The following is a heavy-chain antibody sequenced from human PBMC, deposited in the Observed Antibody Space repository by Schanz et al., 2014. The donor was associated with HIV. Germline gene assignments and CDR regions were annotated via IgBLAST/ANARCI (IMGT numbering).Heavy chain of an antibody. Sequence: QVHLVQSGAEVKKSGASVTVSCKASGYSFSSYGLSWVRQAPGQGLEWMGWISVYHNKTNYAQKLQGRVTMTTDTSTSTAYMELRSLRSDDTAVYYCARDSPVAAGTLDYWGQGTLVTVSS. V-gene: IGHV1-18*01. CDR3: ARDSPVAAGTLDY. J-gene: IGHJ4*02. CDR1: GYSFSSYG. CDR2: ISVYHNKT. D-gene: IGHD6-13*01.